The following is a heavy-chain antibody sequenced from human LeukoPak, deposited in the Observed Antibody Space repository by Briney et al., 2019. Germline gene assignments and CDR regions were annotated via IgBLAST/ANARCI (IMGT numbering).Heavy chain of an antibody. V-gene: IGHV4-39*01. CDR3: ARLYYDFWSGQSPGWFDP. CDR1: GGSISSSSYY. D-gene: IGHD3-3*01. J-gene: IGHJ5*02. CDR2: IYYSGST. Sequence: SETLSLTCTVSGGSISSSSYYWGWIRQPPGTGLEWTGSIYYSGSTYYNPSLKSRVTISVDTSKNQFSLTLSSVTAADTAVYYCARLYYDFWSGQSPGWFDPWGQGTLVTVSS.